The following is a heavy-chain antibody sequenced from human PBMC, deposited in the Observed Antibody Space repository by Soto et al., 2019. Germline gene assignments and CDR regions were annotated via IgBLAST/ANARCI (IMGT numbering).Heavy chain of an antibody. CDR2: IYYSGST. J-gene: IGHJ5*02. V-gene: IGHV4-31*03. D-gene: IGHD2-2*01. CDR1: GASISSEGYY. CDR3: SRDNMSGSASIFRSDP. Sequence: PSETLSLTCTGSGASISSEGYYWSWIRQFPGKGLEWIGYIYYSGSTNYNPSLRSRVTISVDTSKTRFFLKLTSVTAADTAVYFCSRDNMSGSASIFRSDPWGQVSQVT.